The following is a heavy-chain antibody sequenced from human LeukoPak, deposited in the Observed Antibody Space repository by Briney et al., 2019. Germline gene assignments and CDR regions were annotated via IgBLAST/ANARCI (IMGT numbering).Heavy chain of an antibody. CDR3: ARVGTFDWSYYYYYGMDV. V-gene: IGHV5-10-1*01. CDR1: GYRFTNYW. D-gene: IGHD3-9*01. CDR2: IDPSDSYT. J-gene: IGHJ6*02. Sequence: PGESLKISCKGSGYRFTNYWISWVRQMPGKGLEWMGRIDPSDSYTKYSPSFQGHVTISGDKSISTVYLQWSSLKASDTAMCFCARVGTFDWSYYYYYGMDVWGQGTTVTVS.